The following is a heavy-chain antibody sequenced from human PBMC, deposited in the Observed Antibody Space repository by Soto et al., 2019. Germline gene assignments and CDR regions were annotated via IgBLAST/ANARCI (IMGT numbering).Heavy chain of an antibody. D-gene: IGHD3-10*01. Sequence: GGSLRLSCAASGFTFSNAWMSWVRQAPGKGLEWVGRIKSKTDGGTTDYAAPVKGRFTISRDDSKNTLYLQMNSLKTEDTAVYYCTTEGDYYGSGSYNPSRPYYYYYMDVWGKGTTVTVS. CDR3: TTEGDYYGSGSYNPSRPYYYYYMDV. CDR1: GFTFSNAW. J-gene: IGHJ6*03. V-gene: IGHV3-15*01. CDR2: IKSKTDGGTT.